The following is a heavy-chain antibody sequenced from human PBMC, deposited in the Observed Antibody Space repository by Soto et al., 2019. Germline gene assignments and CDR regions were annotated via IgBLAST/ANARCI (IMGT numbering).Heavy chain of an antibody. CDR2: ISGDGSQT. J-gene: IGHJ4*02. CDR3: VRGYFYDNAGPYFDY. D-gene: IGHD3-22*01. CDR1: GFTFNSDW. Sequence: GGYMRLSCAASGFTFNSDWMHWVRQAPGKGPRWVSRISGDGSQTRYADSVQGRFTISRDNAKNTLYLQMNSPRAEDTAVYYCVRGYFYDNAGPYFDYLGQGTLVTVSS. V-gene: IGHV3-74*01.